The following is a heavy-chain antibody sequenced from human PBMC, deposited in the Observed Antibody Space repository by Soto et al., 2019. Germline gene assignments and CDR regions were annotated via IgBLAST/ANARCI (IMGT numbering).Heavy chain of an antibody. CDR1: GFTFSSYG. V-gene: IGHV3-33*06. J-gene: IGHJ6*02. D-gene: IGHD6-13*01. Sequence: QVQLVESGGGVVQPGRSLRLSCAASGFTFSSYGMHWVRQAPGKGLEWVAVIWYDGSNKYYADSVKGRFTISRDNSKNTLYRQMNSLRAEDTAVYYCAKRTPERSSWGYYYYGMDVWGQGTTVTVSS. CDR2: IWYDGSNK. CDR3: AKRTPERSSWGYYYYGMDV.